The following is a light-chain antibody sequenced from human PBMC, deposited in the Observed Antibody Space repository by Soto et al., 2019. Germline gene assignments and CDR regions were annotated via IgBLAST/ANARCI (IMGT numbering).Light chain of an antibody. J-gene: IGKJ1*01. CDR1: QSISSW. V-gene: IGKV1-39*01. CDR3: QQSYSTPRT. Sequence: GDRATITCRASQSISSWLAWYQQKPGKAPKLLIYAASALQSGVPSRFSGSGSGTDFTLTISSLQPEDFATYYCQQSYSTPRTVGQGTKVDIK. CDR2: AAS.